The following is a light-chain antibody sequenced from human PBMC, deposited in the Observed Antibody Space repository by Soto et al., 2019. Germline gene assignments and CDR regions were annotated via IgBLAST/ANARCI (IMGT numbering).Light chain of an antibody. J-gene: IGLJ1*01. Sequence: QSALTQPASVSGSPGQSITISCIGTSSDVGGYDYVSWYQQNPGKAPKLIIYEVINRPSGVSSRFSGSKSGNTASLTISGLQADDEADYYCSSYTSDSTHVFGSGTKVTVL. CDR1: SSDVGGYDY. V-gene: IGLV2-14*01. CDR3: SSYTSDSTHV. CDR2: EVI.